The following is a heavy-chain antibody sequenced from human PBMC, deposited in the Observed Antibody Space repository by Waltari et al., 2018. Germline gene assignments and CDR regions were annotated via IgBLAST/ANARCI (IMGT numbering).Heavy chain of an antibody. CDR1: GYTFTSHA. J-gene: IGHJ6*02. CDR3: ARDIVVVPAAMSHWNYHYYGMDV. Sequence: QVQLVQSGAEVKKPGASVQVSCKASGYTFTSHATHWVRQAPGPRLDGMGWINADNGNTKYSQKFQGRVTITRDTSASTAYMELSSLRSEDTAVYYCARDIVVVPAAMSHWNYHYYGMDVWGQGTTVTVSS. D-gene: IGHD2-2*01. V-gene: IGHV1-3*01. CDR2: INADNGNT.